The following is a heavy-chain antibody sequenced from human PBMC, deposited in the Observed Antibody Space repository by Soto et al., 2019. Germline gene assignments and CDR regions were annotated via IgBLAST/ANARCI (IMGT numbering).Heavy chain of an antibody. J-gene: IGHJ3*02. Sequence: PGESLRLSCAASGFTFSSYAMSWVRQAPGKGLEWVSAISGSGGSTYYADSVKGRFTISRDNSKNTLYLQMNSLRAEDTAVYYCAKDRGWDGSGSYYPYAFDIWGQGTMVTVSS. CDR3: AKDRGWDGSGSYYPYAFDI. CDR1: GFTFSSYA. CDR2: ISGSGGST. V-gene: IGHV3-23*01. D-gene: IGHD3-10*01.